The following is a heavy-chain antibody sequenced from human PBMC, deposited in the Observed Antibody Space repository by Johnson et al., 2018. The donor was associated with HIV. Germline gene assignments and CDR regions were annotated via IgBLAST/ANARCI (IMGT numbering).Heavy chain of an antibody. J-gene: IGHJ3*02. CDR2: ISSNGGST. CDR3: ARDRFGDSDAFDI. CDR1: GFTFSSYA. V-gene: IGHV3-64*01. Sequence: VQLVESGGGVVQPGRSLRLSCAASGFTFSSYAMHWVRQAPGKGLEYVSAISSNGGSTYYANSVKGRFTISRDNSKNTLYLQMNSLRADDTAVYFCARDRFGDSDAFDIWGQGTMVTVSS. D-gene: IGHD4-17*01.